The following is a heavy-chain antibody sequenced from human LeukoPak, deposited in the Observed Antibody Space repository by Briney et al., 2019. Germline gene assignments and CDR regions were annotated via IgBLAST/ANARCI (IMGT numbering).Heavy chain of an antibody. CDR2: ISSGSTI. J-gene: IGHJ4*02. V-gene: IGHV3-48*02. CDR3: TRGYLSGSNYQ. CDR1: GSTFSSYG. Sequence: PGGSLRLSCADSGSTFSSYGMSWVRQAPGKGLGWVSYISSGSTIYYADSVRGRFTTSRDNAQNLLYLQMNSLRDEDTAVYYCTRGYLSGSNYQWGQGTLVTVSS. D-gene: IGHD3-10*01.